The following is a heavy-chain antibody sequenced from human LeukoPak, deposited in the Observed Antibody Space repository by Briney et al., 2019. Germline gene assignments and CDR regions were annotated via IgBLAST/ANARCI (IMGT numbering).Heavy chain of an antibody. J-gene: IGHJ4*02. Sequence: GGSLRLSCAGPGFSLNSYWMHWVRQAPGKGLEWVSGIKTDGSITTYADSVRGRFTISRDNDKNTLYLQMNSLRAEDTAVYYCARDPRISTVLTPFDYWGQGTLVTVSS. V-gene: IGHV3-74*01. CDR2: IKTDGSIT. CDR3: ARDPRISTVLTPFDY. CDR1: GFSLNSYW. D-gene: IGHD4-17*01.